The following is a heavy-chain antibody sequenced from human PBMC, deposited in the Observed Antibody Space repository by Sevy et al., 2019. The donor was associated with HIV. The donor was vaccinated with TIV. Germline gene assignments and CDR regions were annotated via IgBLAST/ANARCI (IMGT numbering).Heavy chain of an antibody. D-gene: IGHD6-19*01. CDR3: TRDAGYSVGWYPSNY. CDR2: LSYDGGAQ. Sequence: GGSLRLSCAASGFTVSSHAMHWVRQAPGKGLEWVALLSYDGGAQYYGDSVKGRFTISRDNSKNILYLQMNSLRPADTAVYYCTRDAGYSVGWYPSNYWGQGTLVTVSS. V-gene: IGHV3-30*04. CDR1: GFTVSSHA. J-gene: IGHJ4*02.